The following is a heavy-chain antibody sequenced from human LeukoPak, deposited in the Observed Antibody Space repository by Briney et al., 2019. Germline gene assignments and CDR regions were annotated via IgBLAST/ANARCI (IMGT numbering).Heavy chain of an antibody. CDR1: GDSFSSTNC. Sequence: SETLSLTCSVSGDSFSSTNCWSWVRQSPGKGLDWIGEICHSGSTNYSPSLKSRVTMSVDTSKNQFSLKLSSVTAADTAVYYCARDLTVAGTGGWFDPWGQGTLVTVSS. V-gene: IGHV4-4*02. CDR3: ARDLTVAGTGGWFDP. CDR2: ICHSGST. D-gene: IGHD6-19*01. J-gene: IGHJ5*02.